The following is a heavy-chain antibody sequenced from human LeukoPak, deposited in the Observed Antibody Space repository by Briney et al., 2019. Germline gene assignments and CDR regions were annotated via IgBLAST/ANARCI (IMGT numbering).Heavy chain of an antibody. D-gene: IGHD3-22*01. CDR1: GFTFSTSA. Sequence: GGSLRLSCDVFGFTFSTSAMSWVRQAPGKGLEWVSGIRASDDSTYYVDSVKGRFTVSRDNSKNTLYLQMNSLRVEDTAVYYCRFYTSGSDYWGQGTLVTVSS. CDR2: IRASDDST. CDR3: RFYTSGSDY. J-gene: IGHJ4*02. V-gene: IGHV3-23*01.